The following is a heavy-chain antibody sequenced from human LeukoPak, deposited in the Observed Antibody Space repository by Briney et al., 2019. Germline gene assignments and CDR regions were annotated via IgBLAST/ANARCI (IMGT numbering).Heavy chain of an antibody. CDR3: ARLLPSPKRLRLGELSLYHYYMDV. CDR2: IYHSGST. CDR1: GYSISSGYY. J-gene: IGHJ6*03. D-gene: IGHD3-16*02. V-gene: IGHV4-38-2*01. Sequence: SETLSLTCAVSGYSISSGYYWVWIRQPPGKGLEWIGSIYHSGSTYYNPSLKSRVTISVDTSKNQFSLKLSSVTAADTAVYYCARLLPSPKRLRLGELSLYHYYMDVWGKGTTVTVSS.